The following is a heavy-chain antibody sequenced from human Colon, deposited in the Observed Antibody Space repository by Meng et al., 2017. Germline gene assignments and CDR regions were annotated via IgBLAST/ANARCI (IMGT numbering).Heavy chain of an antibody. D-gene: IGHD1-26*01. J-gene: IGHJ6*02. CDR1: GFTFRSYE. V-gene: IGHV3-48*03. Sequence: SLKTSCEASGFTFRSYEMHWVRQAPGSGLEWVSFISSSGSIKYYAASVKGRFTISRDNAPNSLYLQMNSLRAEDTAVYYCARDPSGLLVGATRDYGMDVWGQGTTVTVSS. CDR3: ARDPSGLLVGATRDYGMDV. CDR2: ISSSGSIK.